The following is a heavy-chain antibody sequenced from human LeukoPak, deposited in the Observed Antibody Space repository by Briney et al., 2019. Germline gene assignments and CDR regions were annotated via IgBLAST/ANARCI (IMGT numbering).Heavy chain of an antibody. D-gene: IGHD3-10*01. CDR1: GGSISSYY. V-gene: IGHV4-59*01. Sequence: SETLSLTCTVSGGSISSYYWSWIRQPPGKGLEWIGYIYYSGSTNYNPSLKSRVTISVDTSKNQFSLKLSSVTAADTAVYYCARADYYGSGSYPDNAFDIWGQGTMVTVSS. CDR2: IYYSGST. J-gene: IGHJ3*02. CDR3: ARADYYGSGSYPDNAFDI.